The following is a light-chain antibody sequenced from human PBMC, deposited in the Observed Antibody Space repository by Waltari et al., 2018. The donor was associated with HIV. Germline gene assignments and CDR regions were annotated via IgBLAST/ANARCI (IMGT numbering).Light chain of an antibody. CDR3: QVWESSSDRFYV. V-gene: IGLV3-21*02. CDR2: DDS. J-gene: IGLJ1*01. CDR1: NIGSKS. Sequence: SYVLTQPPSVSVAPGQTARITCGRDNIGSKSVHWYQQKSDQAPLLVGYDDSDRPSGIPERFSGSNSGNMATLTISRVEAGDEADYYCQVWESSSDRFYVFGTGT.